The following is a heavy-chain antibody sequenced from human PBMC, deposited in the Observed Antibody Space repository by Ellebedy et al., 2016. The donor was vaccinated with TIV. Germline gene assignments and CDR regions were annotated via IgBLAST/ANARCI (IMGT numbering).Heavy chain of an antibody. Sequence: SVQGRFTVSTDSSKNTLYLQMNNLRAEDTAGYYCARDGCGSRMGGYAMDVWGQGTVVTVSS. CDR3: ARDGCGSRMGGYAMDV. D-gene: IGHD1-26*01. J-gene: IGHJ6*02. V-gene: IGHV3-53*01.